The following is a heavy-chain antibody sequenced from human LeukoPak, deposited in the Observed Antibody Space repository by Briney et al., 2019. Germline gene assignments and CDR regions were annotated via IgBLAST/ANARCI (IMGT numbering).Heavy chain of an antibody. CDR1: GFTFSSYE. D-gene: IGHD3-3*01. CDR3: AREKVIMEWLLGHDAFDI. CDR2: ISSSGSTI. V-gene: IGHV3-48*03. Sequence: GGSLRLSCAASGFTFSSYEMNWVRQAPGKGLEWISYISSSGSTIYYADSVKGRFTISRDNAKNSLYLQMNSLRAEDTAVYYCAREKVIMEWLLGHDAFDIWGQGTMVTVSS. J-gene: IGHJ3*02.